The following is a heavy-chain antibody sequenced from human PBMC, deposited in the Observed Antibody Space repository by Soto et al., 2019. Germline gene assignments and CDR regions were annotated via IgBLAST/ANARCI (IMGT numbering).Heavy chain of an antibody. CDR1: RFTFSIHG. V-gene: IGHV3-23*01. CDR3: ANAFYTRSSGWYEWFVY. CDR2: ICSSGDQT. D-gene: IGHD6-19*01. Sequence: GGSLRLSCAASRFTFSIHGMRCLRQAPGEGLEGVSAICSSGDQTYYADSVKGRFTISRDNSRNTVHLQMNSLRAEDTAVYYCANAFYTRSSGWYEWFVYWGQGSLVTVSS. J-gene: IGHJ4*02.